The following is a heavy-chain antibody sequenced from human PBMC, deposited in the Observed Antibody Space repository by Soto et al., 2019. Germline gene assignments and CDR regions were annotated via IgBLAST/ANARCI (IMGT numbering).Heavy chain of an antibody. D-gene: IGHD3-10*01. V-gene: IGHV3-23*01. J-gene: IGHJ4*02. CDR3: AQLALWFGEFGRGY. CDR1: GIKFRDSA. CDR2: ISNNGDAT. Sequence: EVFLSESGGGVTQPGGSLRLSCAAPGIKFRDSAMSWVRQAPGKGLEWVSSISNNGDATYYADSVKGRFHISTDNSEKTVFLEMNSLRVEDTAVYFCAQLALWFGEFGRGYWGQGALVNVSS.